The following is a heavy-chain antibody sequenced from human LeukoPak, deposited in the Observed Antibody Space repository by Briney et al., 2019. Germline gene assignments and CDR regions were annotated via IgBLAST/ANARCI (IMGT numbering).Heavy chain of an antibody. J-gene: IGHJ4*02. Sequence: GGSLRLSCAASGFSFTSFWMSWVRQAPGKGLEGVGNIRQDGGEKYYVDSGKGRFTISRDNAKNSVFLQMNSLRAEDTAVYYCARGGTTTWVEDYWGQGTLVSVSS. D-gene: IGHD2-2*01. CDR1: GFSFTSFW. CDR2: IRQDGGEK. CDR3: ARGGTTTWVEDY. V-gene: IGHV3-7*05.